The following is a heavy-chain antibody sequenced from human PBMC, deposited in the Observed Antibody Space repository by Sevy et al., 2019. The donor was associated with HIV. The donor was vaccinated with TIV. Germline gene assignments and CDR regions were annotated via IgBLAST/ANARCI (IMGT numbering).Heavy chain of an antibody. Sequence: GGSLRLSCAASRLTFSSSSVNWVRQAPGKGLEWVSYISSSSTTIYHADSVKGRFTISRDNAKNSLYLQMNSLRDEDTAVYYCARGFMGADYYYGMDVWGQRTTVTVSS. V-gene: IGHV3-48*02. CDR3: ARGFMGADYYYGMDV. CDR2: ISSSSTTI. CDR1: RLTFSSSS. D-gene: IGHD3-3*01. J-gene: IGHJ6*02.